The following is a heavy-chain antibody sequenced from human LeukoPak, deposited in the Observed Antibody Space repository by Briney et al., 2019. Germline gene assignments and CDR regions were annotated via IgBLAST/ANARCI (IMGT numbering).Heavy chain of an antibody. CDR3: ARRWNYGRNYYIDV. V-gene: IGHV4-34*01. J-gene: IGHJ6*03. Sequence: SETLSLTCAVYGGSFSNYYWSWIRQPPGKGLERIGEISDSGRINYNPSLMSRVTVSVDTSKNQFSLRLTSVTATDTAVYYCARRWNYGRNYYIDVWGNGATVSVSS. D-gene: IGHD1-7*01. CDR1: GGSFSNYY. CDR2: ISDSGRI.